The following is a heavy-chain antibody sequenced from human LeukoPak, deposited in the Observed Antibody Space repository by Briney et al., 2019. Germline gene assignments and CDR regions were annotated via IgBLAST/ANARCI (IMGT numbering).Heavy chain of an antibody. Sequence: GGSLRLSCAPSRFTFNTYVVNWVRPAPGKGLDGVYAISGNGDITYYADSVKGRFTISRDNSKNTLYLQMNSLRAEDTAVYYWAKGRGLSPFYFDYWGQGTLVTVSS. CDR3: AKGRGLSPFYFDY. D-gene: IGHD4-17*01. V-gene: IGHV3-23*01. J-gene: IGHJ4*02. CDR1: RFTFNTYV. CDR2: ISGNGDIT.